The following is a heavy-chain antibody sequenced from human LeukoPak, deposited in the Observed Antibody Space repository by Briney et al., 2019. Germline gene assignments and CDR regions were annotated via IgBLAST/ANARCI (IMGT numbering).Heavy chain of an antibody. CDR3: ASTDSSGYYLDY. CDR1: GGSISSSSYY. Sequence: SETLSLTCTVSGGSISSSSYYWGWIRQPPGKGLEWIGSIYYSGSTYYTPSLKSRVTISVDTSKNRFSLKLSSVTAADTAVYYCASTDSSGYYLDYWGQGTLVTVAS. CDR2: IYYSGST. J-gene: IGHJ4*02. D-gene: IGHD3-22*01. V-gene: IGHV4-39*07.